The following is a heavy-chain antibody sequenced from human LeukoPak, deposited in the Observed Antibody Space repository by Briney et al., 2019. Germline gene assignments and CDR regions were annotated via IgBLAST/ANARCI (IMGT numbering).Heavy chain of an antibody. D-gene: IGHD6-13*01. Sequence: SQTLSLTCAISGGSVSSNSATWNWIRQSPSRGLEWLGRTYYRSKWYNDYAVSMKSRITINPDTSKNQFSLQLNSVTPEDTAVYYCARRKAATFGMDVWGRGTTVTVSS. J-gene: IGHJ6*02. V-gene: IGHV6-1*01. CDR2: TYYRSKWYN. CDR1: GGSVSSNSAT. CDR3: ARRKAATFGMDV.